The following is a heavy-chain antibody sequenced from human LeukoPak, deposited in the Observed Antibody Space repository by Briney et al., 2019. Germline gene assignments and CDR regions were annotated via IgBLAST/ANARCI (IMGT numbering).Heavy chain of an antibody. V-gene: IGHV4-39*07. CDR3: ARAMTTVTTWRHYFDY. CDR2: IYYSGST. CDR1: GGSISSSSYY. J-gene: IGHJ4*02. Sequence: KPSETLSLTCTVSGGSISSSSYYWGWVRQPPGKGLEWIGSIYYSGSTYYNPSLKSRVTISVDTSKNQFSLKLSSVTAADTAVYYCARAMTTVTTWRHYFDYWGQGTLVTVSS. D-gene: IGHD4-11*01.